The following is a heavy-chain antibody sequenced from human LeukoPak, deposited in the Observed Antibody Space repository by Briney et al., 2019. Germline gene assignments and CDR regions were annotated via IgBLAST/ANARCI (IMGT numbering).Heavy chain of an antibody. D-gene: IGHD6-19*01. V-gene: IGHV1-18*01. CDR2: ISAYNGNT. J-gene: IGHJ4*02. CDR3: ARDGIAVAGKGVFDY. CDR1: GYTFTSYG. Sequence: GASVKVSCKASGYTFTSYGISWVRQAPGQGLEWMGWISAYNGNTNYAQKLQGRVTMTTDTSTSTAYMELRSLRSEDTAVYYCARDGIAVAGKGVFDYWGQGTLVTVSS.